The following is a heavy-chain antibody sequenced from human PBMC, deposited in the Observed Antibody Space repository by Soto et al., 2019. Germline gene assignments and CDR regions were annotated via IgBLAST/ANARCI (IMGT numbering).Heavy chain of an antibody. D-gene: IGHD3-10*01. CDR2: ISYDGSNK. J-gene: IGHJ4*02. CDR1: GFTFSSYA. V-gene: IGHV3-30-3*01. Sequence: QVQLVESGGGVVQPGRSLRLSCEVSGFTFSSYAMHWVRQAPGKGLEWVALISYDGSNKYYADAVKGRFTISRDNSKNTLYVQMNSLRAEDTELDDCASEGEGNDYWGQGTLVTVSS. CDR3: ASEGEGNDY.